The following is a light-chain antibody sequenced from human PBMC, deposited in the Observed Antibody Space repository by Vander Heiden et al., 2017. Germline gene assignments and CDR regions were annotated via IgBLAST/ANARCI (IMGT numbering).Light chain of an antibody. CDR1: ENVFQY. J-gene: IGKJ3*01. CDR3: QQSFTSPRT. Sequence: DIQMTQSPSPLSASVGDTISITCRTSENVFQYLHWYQQRPGRPPKLLIYDASTLQSGVPTRFSGGGSGTEYTLTVTGLQPEDFATYYWQQSFTSPRTFGPGTKVDV. V-gene: IGKV1-39*01. CDR2: DAS.